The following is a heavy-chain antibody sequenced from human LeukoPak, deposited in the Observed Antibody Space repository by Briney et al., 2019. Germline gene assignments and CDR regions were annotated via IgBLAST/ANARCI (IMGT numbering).Heavy chain of an antibody. CDR2: VRGSGTDT. J-gene: IGHJ1*01. CDR1: GFTFSTYA. V-gene: IGHV3-23*01. CDR3: ARDATGDGDLES. D-gene: IGHD4-17*01. Sequence: PGGSLRLSCAASGFTFSTYAMTWVRQAPGKGLEWVSAVRGSGTDTYYADSVKGRFTISRDNSKNTLYLQMNSLRSEDTALYYCARDATGDGDLESWGQGTLVTVSP.